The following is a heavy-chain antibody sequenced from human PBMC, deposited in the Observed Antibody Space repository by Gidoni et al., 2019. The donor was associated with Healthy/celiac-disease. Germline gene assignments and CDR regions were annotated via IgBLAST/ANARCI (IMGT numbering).Heavy chain of an antibody. CDR1: GGSFSVYY. CDR3: ARGGYYYGSGSYGVYYMDV. J-gene: IGHJ6*03. Sequence: QVQLQQWGAGLLKPSETLSLTCAVYGGSFSVYYWSWIRQPPGKGLEWIGEINHSGSTNYNPSLKSRVTISVDTSKNQFSLKLSSVTAADTAVYYCARGGYYYGSGSYGVYYMDVWGKGTTVTVSS. V-gene: IGHV4-34*01. CDR2: INHSGST. D-gene: IGHD3-10*01.